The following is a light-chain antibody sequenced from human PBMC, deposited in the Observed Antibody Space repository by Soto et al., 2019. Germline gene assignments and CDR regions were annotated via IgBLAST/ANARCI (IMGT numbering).Light chain of an antibody. J-gene: IGKJ1*01. CDR3: QQYGSWPVT. CDR1: QRLSSNY. CDR2: ATS. V-gene: IGKV3-20*01. Sequence: QSPGTRSLSPGARVTLSCRASQRLSSNYLAWYQQKPGQAPSLLIYATSSRATGIPDRFRGRGSGTDFTLTISRLEPEDFVVYYCQQYGSWPVTFGQGTKVDI.